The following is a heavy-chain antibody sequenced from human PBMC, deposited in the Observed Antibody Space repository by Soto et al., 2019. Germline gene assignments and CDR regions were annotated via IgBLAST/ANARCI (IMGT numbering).Heavy chain of an antibody. D-gene: IGHD6-19*01. Sequence: QLQLQESGPGLVEPSETLSLTCTVSGGSISGSDYYWAWLRQPPGKGLEWLGTIYRTGTAYYNPSLESRVTLSVDPSKNQFFLILNSVSAADTAVYFCADMRGQWLPRDWGQGTLVTVSS. CDR2: IYRTGTA. V-gene: IGHV4-39*01. CDR1: GGSISGSDYY. J-gene: IGHJ4*02. CDR3: ADMRGQWLPRD.